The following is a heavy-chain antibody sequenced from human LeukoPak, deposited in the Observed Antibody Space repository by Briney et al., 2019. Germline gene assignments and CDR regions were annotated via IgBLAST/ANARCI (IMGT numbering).Heavy chain of an antibody. CDR1: GFTFSSYW. J-gene: IGHJ5*02. D-gene: IGHD3-22*01. CDR3: ARARNYYDSSGYWP. CDR2: INSDGSST. V-gene: IGHV3-74*01. Sequence: GGSLRLSCAASGFTFSSYWMHWVRQAPGKGLVWVSSINSDGSSTSYADSVKGRFTISRDNAKNTLYLQMNSLRAEDTAVYYCARARNYYDSSGYWPWGQGTLVTVSS.